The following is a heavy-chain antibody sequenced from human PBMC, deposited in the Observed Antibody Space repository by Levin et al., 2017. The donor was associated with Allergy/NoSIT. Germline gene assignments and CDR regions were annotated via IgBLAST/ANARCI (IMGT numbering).Heavy chain of an antibody. CDR2: IYYSGST. V-gene: IGHV4-59*01. Sequence: SETLSLTCTVSGGSISSYYWSWIRQPPGKGLEWIGYIYYSGSTNYNPSLKSRVTISVDTSKNQFSLKLSSVTAADTAVYYCARAGYCSSTSCPGSAFDIWGQGTMVTVSS. CDR3: ARAGYCSSTSCPGSAFDI. CDR1: GGSISSYY. J-gene: IGHJ3*02. D-gene: IGHD2-2*01.